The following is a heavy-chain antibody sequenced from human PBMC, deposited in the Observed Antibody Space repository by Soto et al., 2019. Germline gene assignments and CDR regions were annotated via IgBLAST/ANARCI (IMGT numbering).Heavy chain of an antibody. D-gene: IGHD5-18*01. CDR1: GFSFSRYG. V-gene: IGHV3-30*18. Sequence: QVQLVESGGGVVQPGRSLRLSCAASGFSFSRYGIHWVRQAPGKGLEWVAVILYDGSDKYYADSVKGRFTISRYNSKNAVYLHMNSLRAEDTAVYYCAKEEGGIELWQRGYFDYWGQGTLVTVSS. J-gene: IGHJ4*02. CDR2: ILYDGSDK. CDR3: AKEEGGIELWQRGYFDY.